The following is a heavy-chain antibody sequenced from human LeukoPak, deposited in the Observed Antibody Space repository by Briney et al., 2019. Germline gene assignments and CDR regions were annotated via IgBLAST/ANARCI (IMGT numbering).Heavy chain of an antibody. Sequence: ASVKVSCKASGGTFSSYAISWVRQAPGQGLEWMGWISAYNGNTNYTQKLQGRVTMTTDTSTSTAYMELRSLRSDDTAVYYCARLLGYCSSTSCYAYYYYGMDVWGQGTTVTVSS. V-gene: IGHV1-18*01. CDR2: ISAYNGNT. CDR1: GGTFSSYA. J-gene: IGHJ6*02. D-gene: IGHD2-2*01. CDR3: ARLLGYCSSTSCYAYYYYGMDV.